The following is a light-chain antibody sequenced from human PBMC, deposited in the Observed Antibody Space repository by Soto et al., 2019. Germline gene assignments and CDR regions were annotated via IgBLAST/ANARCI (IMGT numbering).Light chain of an antibody. J-gene: IGKJ1*01. CDR1: QSVSSY. V-gene: IGKV3-20*01. CDR3: QHYVTSLTT. Sequence: EIVLTQSPATLSLSPGQIATLYFSASQSVSSYLAWYQQKPGQAPRLLIFGASIRVTGIPDRFIGSGSGTDFTLTISRLEPEDFAVYYCQHYVTSLTTFGQGTKVDIK. CDR2: GAS.